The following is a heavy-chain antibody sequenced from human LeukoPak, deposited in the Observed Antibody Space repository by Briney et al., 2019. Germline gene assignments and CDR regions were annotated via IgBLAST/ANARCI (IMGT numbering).Heavy chain of an antibody. CDR2: IIPIFGTA. CDR1: GGTFSSYA. Sequence: GSSVKVSCKASGGTFSSYAISWVRQAPGQGLEWMGGIIPIFGTANYAQKFQGRVTITADKSTSTAYMELSSLRSEDTAVYYCARGPPTLYGGTYLKYWGQGTLITVSS. J-gene: IGHJ4*02. CDR3: ARGPPTLYGGTYLKY. V-gene: IGHV1-69*06. D-gene: IGHD1-26*01.